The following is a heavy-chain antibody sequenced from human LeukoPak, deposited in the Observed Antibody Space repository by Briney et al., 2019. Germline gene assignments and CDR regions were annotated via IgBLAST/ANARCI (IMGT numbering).Heavy chain of an antibody. V-gene: IGHV3-7*05. D-gene: IGHD2-2*01. CDR3: ARDQRYCSSSSCPWEPFDY. Sequence: PGGSLRLSCAASGFTFSSYWMSWVRQAPGKGLEWVANIKQDGSEKYYVDSVKGRFTISRENDKNSLYLQMNSLRAEDTAVYYCARDQRYCSSSSCPWEPFDYWGQGTLVTVSS. J-gene: IGHJ4*02. CDR1: GFTFSSYW. CDR2: IKQDGSEK.